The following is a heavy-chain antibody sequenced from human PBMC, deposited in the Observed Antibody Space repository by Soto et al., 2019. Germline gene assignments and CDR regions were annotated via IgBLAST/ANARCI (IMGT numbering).Heavy chain of an antibody. V-gene: IGHV3-21*01. D-gene: IGHD6-13*01. CDR3: ARDPGIAAAGPYYYYYGMEV. CDR2: ISSSSSYI. CDR1: GFTFSSYS. Sequence: GGSLGLSCAASGFTFSSYSMNWVRQAPGKGLEWVSSISSSSSYIYYADSVKGRFTIYRDNAKNSLYLQMNSPRAEDTAVYYCARDPGIAAAGPYYYYYGMEVWGQGTKVTVS. J-gene: IGHJ6*02.